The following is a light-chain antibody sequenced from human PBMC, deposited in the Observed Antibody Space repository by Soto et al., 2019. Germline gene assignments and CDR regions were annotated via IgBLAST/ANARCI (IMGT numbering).Light chain of an antibody. CDR3: QQYGTSPRT. V-gene: IGKV3-20*01. CDR1: QSVSTNQ. CDR2: GAS. J-gene: IGKJ1*01. Sequence: EIVLTQSPGTLSLSPGERATLSCRASQSVSTNQLAWYQQKPGQAPRLLIYGASNRATGIPDRFSGSGSGTDFTLTISRLEPEDFAVYYCQQYGTSPRTFGQGTKVDIK.